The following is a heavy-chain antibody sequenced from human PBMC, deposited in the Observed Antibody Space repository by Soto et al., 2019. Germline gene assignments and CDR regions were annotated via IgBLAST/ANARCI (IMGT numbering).Heavy chain of an antibody. CDR2: IIPIFGTA. D-gene: IGHD2-2*01. V-gene: IGHV1-69*13. Sequence: SVKVSCKASGGTFSSYAISWVRQAPGQGLEWMGGIIPIFGTANYAQKFQGRVTITADESTSTAYMERSSLRSEDTAVYYCARGEYCSSTSCYGRNDDYYGMDVWGQGTTVPVSS. J-gene: IGHJ6*02. CDR3: ARGEYCSSTSCYGRNDDYYGMDV. CDR1: GGTFSSYA.